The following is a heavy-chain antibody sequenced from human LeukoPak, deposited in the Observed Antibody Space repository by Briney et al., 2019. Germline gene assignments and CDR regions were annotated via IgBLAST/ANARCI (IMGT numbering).Heavy chain of an antibody. V-gene: IGHV3-21*01. J-gene: IGHJ3*02. D-gene: IGHD3-22*01. CDR1: GFTFTTYA. CDR2: ITGIGSST. CDR3: ARARYDSSGDAFDI. Sequence: PGGSLRLSCAASGFTFTTYAMSWVRQAPGKGLEWVSSITGIGSSTYYADSVKGRFTISRDNAKNSLYLQMNSLRAEDTAVYYCARARYDSSGDAFDIWGQGTMVTVSS.